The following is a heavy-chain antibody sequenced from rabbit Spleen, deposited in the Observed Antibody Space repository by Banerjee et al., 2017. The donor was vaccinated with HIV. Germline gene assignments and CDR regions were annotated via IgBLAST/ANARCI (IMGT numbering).Heavy chain of an antibody. D-gene: IGHD8-1*01. J-gene: IGHJ6*01. CDR1: GFSFSSSYW. CDR3: ARDTGTSFSTYGMDL. V-gene: IGHV1S40*01. CDR2: IYTGSSGST. Sequence: QSLEESGGDLVKPGASLTLTCTASGFSFSSSYWICWVRQAPGKGLERIACIYTGSSGSTYYASWAKGRFTISKTSSTTVTLQMTSLTAADTATYFCARDTGTSFSTYGMDLWGQGTLVTVS.